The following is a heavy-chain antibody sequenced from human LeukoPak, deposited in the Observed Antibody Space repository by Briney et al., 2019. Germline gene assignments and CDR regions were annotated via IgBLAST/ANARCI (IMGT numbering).Heavy chain of an antibody. Sequence: GGSLRLSCAASGFTFSSYGMHWVRQAPGKGLEWVSAISGSGGSTYYADSVKGRFTISRDNSKNTLYLQMNSLRAEDTAVYYCAKVSSSWYLRQYYFDYWGQGTLVTVSS. CDR1: GFTFSSYG. CDR2: ISGSGGST. CDR3: AKVSSSWYLRQYYFDY. V-gene: IGHV3-23*01. J-gene: IGHJ4*02. D-gene: IGHD6-13*01.